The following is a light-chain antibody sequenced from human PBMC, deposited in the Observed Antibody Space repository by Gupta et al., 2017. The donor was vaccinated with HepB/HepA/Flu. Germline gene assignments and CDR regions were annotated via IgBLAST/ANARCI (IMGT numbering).Light chain of an antibody. Sequence: QSALTQPASVSGAPGQSITISCTETSSAVGNYKSVSWYQQHPGKAPKLLISNVSNRPSGVANRFSGSKSGNTASLTISGLQAEDEADYYCSSFTYTMTLVVFGGGTKVTVL. CDR3: SSFTYTMTLVV. V-gene: IGLV2-14*01. J-gene: IGLJ2*01. CDR2: NVS. CDR1: SSAVGNYKS.